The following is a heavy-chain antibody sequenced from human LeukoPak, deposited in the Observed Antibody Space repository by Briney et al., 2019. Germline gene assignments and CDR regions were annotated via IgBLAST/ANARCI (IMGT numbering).Heavy chain of an antibody. CDR3: AKSLLTTAAGTGRAFDI. J-gene: IGHJ3*02. CDR1: TFSFSRYP. CDR2: ISAGGDGT. D-gene: IGHD2/OR15-2a*01. Sequence: GSLRLSCAASTFSFSRYPMGWVRQAPGNGLEWVSGISAGGDGTYHADPVKGRFTISRDNSKNTLFLQMNNLRAEDTAKYYCAKSLLTTAAGTGRAFDIWGQGTMVTVSS. V-gene: IGHV3-23*01.